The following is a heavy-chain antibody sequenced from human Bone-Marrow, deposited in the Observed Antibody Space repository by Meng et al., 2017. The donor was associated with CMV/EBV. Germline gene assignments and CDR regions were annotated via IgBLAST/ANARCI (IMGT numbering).Heavy chain of an antibody. CDR2: SNAGNGNT. CDR3: ARVRGMVGQLVAFDY. J-gene: IGHJ4*02. D-gene: IGHD6-6*01. Sequence: ASVKVSCKASGYTFTSYAMHWVRQAPGQRLEWMGWSNAGNGNTKYSQEFQGRVTITRDTFASTAYMELSRLRSDDTAVYYCARVRGMVGQLVAFDYWGQGTLVTVSS. V-gene: IGHV1-3*02. CDR1: GYTFTSYA.